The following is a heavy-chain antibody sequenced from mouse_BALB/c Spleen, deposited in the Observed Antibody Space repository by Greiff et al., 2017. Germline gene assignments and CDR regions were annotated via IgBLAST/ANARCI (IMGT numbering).Heavy chain of an antibody. V-gene: IGHV1-7*01. J-gene: IGHJ4*01. CDR3: ARTAMITTGAMDY. D-gene: IGHD2-4*01. CDR2: INPSTGYT. Sequence: VQLQQSGAELAKPWASVKMSCKASGYTFTSYWMHWVKQRPGQGLEWIGYINPSTGYTEYNQKFKDKATLTADKSSSTAYMQLSSLTSEDSAVYYCARTAMITTGAMDYWGQGTSVTVSS. CDR1: GYTFTSYW.